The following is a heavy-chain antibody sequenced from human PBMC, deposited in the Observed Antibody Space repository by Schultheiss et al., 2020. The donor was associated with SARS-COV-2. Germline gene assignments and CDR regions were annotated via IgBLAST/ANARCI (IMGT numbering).Heavy chain of an antibody. J-gene: IGHJ6*02. CDR3: ARDHGGWIQLWLRDYYYYGMDV. V-gene: IGHV3-30-3*01. D-gene: IGHD5-18*01. Sequence: GGSLRLSCAASGFTFSSYAMHWVRQAPGKGLEWVAVISYDGSNKYYADSVKGRFTISRDNSKNTLYLQMNSLRAEDTAVYYCARDHGGWIQLWLRDYYYYGMDVWGQGTTVTVSS. CDR2: ISYDGSNK. CDR1: GFTFSSYA.